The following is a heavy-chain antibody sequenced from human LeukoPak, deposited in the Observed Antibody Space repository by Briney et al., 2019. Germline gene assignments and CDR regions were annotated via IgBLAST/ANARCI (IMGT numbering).Heavy chain of an antibody. V-gene: IGHV3-30-3*01. CDR3: ARDRSGRFFDY. CDR2: ISYDGSNK. CDR1: GFTLSSYA. D-gene: IGHD3-10*01. Sequence: GGSLRLSCAASGFTLSSYAMHWVRQAPGKGLEWVAVISYDGSNKYYADSVKGRFTISRDNSKNTLYLQMNSLRAEDTAVYYCARDRSGRFFDYWGQGTLVTVSS. J-gene: IGHJ4*02.